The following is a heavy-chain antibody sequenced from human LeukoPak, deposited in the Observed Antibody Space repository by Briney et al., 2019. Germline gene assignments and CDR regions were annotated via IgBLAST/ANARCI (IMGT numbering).Heavy chain of an antibody. Sequence: SETLSLTCAVYGGSFSGFYWNWIRQPPGKGLEWIGEVNHSGSTNYNPSLKSRVTISVDTSKNQFSLNLSSVTAADTAVYYCARSRHFLTGYYFWGQGTLVTVSS. V-gene: IGHV4-34*01. J-gene: IGHJ1*01. CDR3: ARSRHFLTGYYF. CDR2: VNHSGST. D-gene: IGHD3/OR15-3a*01. CDR1: GGSFSGFY.